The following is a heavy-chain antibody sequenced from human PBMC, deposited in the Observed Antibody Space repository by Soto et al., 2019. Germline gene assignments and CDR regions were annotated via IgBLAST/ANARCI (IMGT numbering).Heavy chain of an antibody. CDR3: ARTDSSGFAFDV. D-gene: IGHD3-22*01. CDR1: GGSISSGDYY. J-gene: IGHJ3*01. CDR2: IYYSGST. V-gene: IGHV4-30-4*01. Sequence: SETLSLTCTVSGGSISSGDYYWSWIRQPPGKGLEWMGYIYYSGSTYYNPSLKSRVTISVDTSKNQFSLKLSSVTAADTAVYYCARTDSSGFAFDVWGQGTMVTVSS.